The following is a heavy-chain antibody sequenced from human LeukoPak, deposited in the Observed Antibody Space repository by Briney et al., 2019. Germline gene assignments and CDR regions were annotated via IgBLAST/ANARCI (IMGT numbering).Heavy chain of an antibody. Sequence: KTSETLSLTCTVSGGSISSYYWSWIRQPPGKGLEWIGYIYYSGSTNYNPSLKSRVTISVDTSMNQFSLKLSSVTAADTAVYYCARVSLRAFDIWGQGTMVTVSS. CDR1: GGSISSYY. CDR2: IYYSGST. J-gene: IGHJ3*02. CDR3: ARVSLRAFDI. V-gene: IGHV4-59*01.